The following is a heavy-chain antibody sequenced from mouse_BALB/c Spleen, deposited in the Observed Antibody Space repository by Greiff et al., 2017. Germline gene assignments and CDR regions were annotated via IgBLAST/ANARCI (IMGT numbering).Heavy chain of an antibody. CDR2: INPNNGGT. V-gene: IGHV1-18*01. J-gene: IGHJ2*01. CDR3: ARGDDYEGSYYFDY. Sequence: VQLQQPGSELVRPGASVKIPCKASGYTFTDYNMDWVKQSHGKSLEWIGDINPNNGGTIYNQKFKGKATLTVDKSSSTAYMELRSLTSEDTAVYYCARGDDYEGSYYFDYWGQGTTLTVSS. D-gene: IGHD2-4*01. CDR1: GYTFTDYN.